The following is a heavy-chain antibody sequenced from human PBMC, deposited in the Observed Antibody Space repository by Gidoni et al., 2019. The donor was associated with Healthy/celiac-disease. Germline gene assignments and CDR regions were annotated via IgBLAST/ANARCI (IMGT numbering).Heavy chain of an antibody. CDR3: ASVGNFWSGDYYYYGMDV. D-gene: IGHD3-3*01. V-gene: IGHV4-4*02. J-gene: IGHJ6*02. CDR1: GGSFSSSNW. CDR2: IYHSGST. Sequence: QVQLQESGPGLVKPSGTLSLTCAVSGGSFSSSNWWSWVRQPPGKGLEWIGEIYHSGSTNYNPSLKSRVTISVDKSKNQFSLKLSSVTAADTAVYYCASVGNFWSGDYYYYGMDVWGQGTTVTVSS.